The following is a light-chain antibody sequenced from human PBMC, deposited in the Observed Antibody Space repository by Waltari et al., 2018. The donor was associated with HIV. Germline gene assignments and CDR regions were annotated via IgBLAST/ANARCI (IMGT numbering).Light chain of an antibody. CDR2: AVT. Sequence: QSALTQPASVSGSPGQSITISCSGTSSDVGTYNLVSWYQQHPGKAPKLIIYAVTKRPSGVSNRFSGSKSGNTASLTISGLQAEDEADYYCCSYADTKAVFGGGTQVTVL. CDR3: CSYADTKAV. J-gene: IGLJ3*02. V-gene: IGLV2-23*02. CDR1: SSDVGTYNL.